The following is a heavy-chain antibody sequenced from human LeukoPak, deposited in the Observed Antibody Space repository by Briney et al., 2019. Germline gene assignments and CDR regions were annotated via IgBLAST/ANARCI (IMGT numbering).Heavy chain of an antibody. CDR1: GFSFSSYA. J-gene: IGHJ3*02. Sequence: PGGSLRLSCVASGFSFSSYAMSWVRQAPGKGLEWVSTISGSGGTTYHADSVKGRFTISRDNAKNSLYLQMNSLRAEDTAVYYCARDPPQLDAFDIWGQGTMVTVSS. CDR2: ISGSGGTT. D-gene: IGHD2-2*01. CDR3: ARDPPQLDAFDI. V-gene: IGHV3-23*01.